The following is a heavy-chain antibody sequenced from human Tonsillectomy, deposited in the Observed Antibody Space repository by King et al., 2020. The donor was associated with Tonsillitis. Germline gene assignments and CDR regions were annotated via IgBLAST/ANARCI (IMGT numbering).Heavy chain of an antibody. D-gene: IGHD3-16*01. J-gene: IGHJ4*02. CDR2: IYPHDSDT. Sequence: VQLVESGAEVKKPGESLTISCTGSGYRFTSNWIAWVRQMPGKGLEWMGTIYPHDSDTRYSPSFQGLVTISVDKSINTAYLEWSSLKASDTAIYYCARQIWGDYWGQGTPVTVSS. V-gene: IGHV5-51*03. CDR3: ARQIWGDY. CDR1: GYRFTSNW.